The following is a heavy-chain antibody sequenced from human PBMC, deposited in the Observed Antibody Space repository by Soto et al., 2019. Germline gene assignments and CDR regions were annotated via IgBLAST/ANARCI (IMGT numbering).Heavy chain of an antibody. V-gene: IGHV3-30*18. Sequence: QVLLVESGGGVVQPGRSLRLSCAASGFTFSTYGMHWVRQAPGKGLEWVANISYDGRNKFYADSVKGRFTISRDNCKNTLYLEVDSLRAEDTVVYYCANLLSTTGLGSFVYWGQGTLVSVSS. CDR1: GFTFSTYG. J-gene: IGHJ4*02. CDR2: ISYDGRNK. CDR3: ANLLSTTGLGSFVY. D-gene: IGHD3-16*01.